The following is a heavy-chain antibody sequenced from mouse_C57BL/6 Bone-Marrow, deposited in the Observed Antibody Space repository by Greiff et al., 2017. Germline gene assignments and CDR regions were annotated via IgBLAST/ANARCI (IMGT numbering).Heavy chain of an antibody. Sequence: QVQLQQPGAELVKPGASVKLSCKAYGYTFTSYWMHWVKQRPGQGLEWIGMIHPNSGSTNYNEKFKSKATLTVDKSSSTAYMQLSSLTSEDSAVYYCARSNYGSSSWFAYWGQGTLVTVSA. D-gene: IGHD1-1*01. CDR2: IHPNSGST. J-gene: IGHJ3*01. CDR3: ARSNYGSSSWFAY. CDR1: GYTFTSYW. V-gene: IGHV1-64*01.